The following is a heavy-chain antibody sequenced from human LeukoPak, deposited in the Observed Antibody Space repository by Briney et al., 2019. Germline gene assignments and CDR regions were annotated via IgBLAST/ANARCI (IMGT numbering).Heavy chain of an antibody. D-gene: IGHD6-6*01. CDR1: GGSISSLY. Sequence: PSETLSLTCSVSGGSISSLYWRWIRQPPGKGLEWIGYIYYTGSTNYSPSLKSRVTMFVDMSKNQFSLRLSSVTAADTAVYYCARHRAYSSSSPFDYWGQGTLVTVSS. V-gene: IGHV4-59*08. CDR2: IYYTGST. CDR3: ARHRAYSSSSPFDY. J-gene: IGHJ4*02.